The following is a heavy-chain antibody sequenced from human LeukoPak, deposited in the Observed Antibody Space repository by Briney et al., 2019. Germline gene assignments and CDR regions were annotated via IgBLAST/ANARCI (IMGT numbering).Heavy chain of an antibody. D-gene: IGHD4-17*01. Sequence: PGGSLRLSCAASGFTFSSYAMSWVRQAPGKGLEWVSAISSSGGSTYHADSVKGRFTISRDNSKNTLYLQMNSLRAEDTAVYYCAKDRLERATVPDYWGQGTLVTVSS. CDR2: ISSSGGST. CDR1: GFTFSSYA. CDR3: AKDRLERATVPDY. J-gene: IGHJ4*02. V-gene: IGHV3-23*01.